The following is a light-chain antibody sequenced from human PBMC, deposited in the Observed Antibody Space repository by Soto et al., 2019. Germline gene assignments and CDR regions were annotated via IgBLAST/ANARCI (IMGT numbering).Light chain of an antibody. J-gene: IGKJ4*01. V-gene: IGKV1-5*03. CDR3: QQYNKYLT. CDR1: QSISKC. Sequence: DIQMTQSPSTLSASVGDRVTITCRASQSISKCLVWYQQKPGKAPKLLIYQASSLESGVPSRFSGSGYGTEFTLTISSLQPDDSATYYCQQYNKYLTFGGGTKVDIK. CDR2: QAS.